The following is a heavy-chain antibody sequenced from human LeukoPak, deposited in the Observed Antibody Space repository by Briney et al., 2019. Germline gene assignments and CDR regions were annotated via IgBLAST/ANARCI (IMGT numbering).Heavy chain of an antibody. J-gene: IGHJ4*02. CDR2: ISGSGGRT. V-gene: IGHV3-23*01. CDR3: AKTNSSDYSYYFDS. CDR1: RFTSSSCA. Sequence: GGSLRLSCAASRFTSSSCAMSWVRQAPGKGLEWVSGISGSGGRTYYVDSVKGRFTVSRDNSKNTLHLQMSSLRAEDTAVYYCAKTNSSDYSYYFDSWGQGTLVTVSS. D-gene: IGHD3-22*01.